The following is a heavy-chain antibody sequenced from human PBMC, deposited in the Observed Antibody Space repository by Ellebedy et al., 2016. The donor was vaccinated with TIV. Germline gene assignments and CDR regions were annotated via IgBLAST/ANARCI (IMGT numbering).Heavy chain of an antibody. J-gene: IGHJ4*02. D-gene: IGHD6-19*01. Sequence: SETLSLTCTVSGDSISSGSYYWGWIRQPPGKGLEWIGSIYYDGSTYYNPSLKSRVTISVDTSKNQFSLKLSSVTAADTAVYYCARYVGAVAQFDYWGQGTLVTVSS. CDR2: IYYDGST. CDR1: GDSISSGSYY. CDR3: ARYVGAVAQFDY. V-gene: IGHV4-39*01.